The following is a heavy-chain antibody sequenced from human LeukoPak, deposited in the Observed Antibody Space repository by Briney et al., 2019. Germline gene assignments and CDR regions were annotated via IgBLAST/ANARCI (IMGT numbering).Heavy chain of an antibody. J-gene: IGHJ4*02. V-gene: IGHV3-9*03. CDR3: VKDIGSGSYRYGGYFDY. CDR2: ISRNSDST. Sequence: GRSLRLSCAASGFPFDDKAMHWVRHAPGKGLEWVAGISRNSDSTGYADSVKGRFTISRDNAKNSLYLQMNSLRAEGMALYYCVKDIGSGSYRYGGYFDYWGQGTLVTVSS. D-gene: IGHD1-26*01. CDR1: GFPFDDKA.